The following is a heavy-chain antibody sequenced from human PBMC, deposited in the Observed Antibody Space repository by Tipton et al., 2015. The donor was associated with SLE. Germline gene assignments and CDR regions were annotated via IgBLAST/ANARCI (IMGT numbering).Heavy chain of an antibody. J-gene: IGHJ4*02. CDR2: IYPGGIT. CDR3: ARVDGGYDQYYFGY. Sequence: SLRLSCAASGFTVSSNHMSWVRQAPGKGLEWVSVIYPGGITDYVDSVKGRFTISRDNSKNTLYLQMNSLRAEDTALYYCARVDGGYDQYYFGYWGQGTLVTVSS. V-gene: IGHV3-53*01. CDR1: GFTVSSNH. D-gene: IGHD5-12*01.